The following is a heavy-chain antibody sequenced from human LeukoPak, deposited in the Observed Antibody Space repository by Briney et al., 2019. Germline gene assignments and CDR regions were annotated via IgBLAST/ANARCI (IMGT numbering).Heavy chain of an antibody. Sequence: GGSLRLSCAASGFTFSSYPMPWVRQARGKGLEWVAVISYDGSNKYYADSVKGRFTIYRDNSKNTLYLQMTSLRAEDTAVYYCARDGTAASTISVFDYWGQGTLVTVSS. CDR3: ARDGTAASTISVFDY. D-gene: IGHD6-13*01. V-gene: IGHV3-30*04. CDR2: ISYDGSNK. CDR1: GFTFSSYP. J-gene: IGHJ4*02.